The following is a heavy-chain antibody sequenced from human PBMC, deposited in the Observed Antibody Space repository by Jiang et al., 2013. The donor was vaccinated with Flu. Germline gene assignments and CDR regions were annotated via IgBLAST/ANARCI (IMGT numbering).Heavy chain of an antibody. Sequence: VQLLESGGGVVQPGRSLRLSCAASGFTFSSYGMHWVRQAPGKGLEWVAVISYDGSNKYYADSVKGRFTISRDNSKNTLYLQMNSLRAEDTAVYYCAKGPPSGYYPHTVYYFDYWGQGTLVTVSS. D-gene: IGHD3-22*01. V-gene: IGHV3-30*18. CDR3: AKGPPSGYYPHTVYYFDY. CDR2: ISYDGSNK. J-gene: IGHJ4*02. CDR1: GFTFSSYG.